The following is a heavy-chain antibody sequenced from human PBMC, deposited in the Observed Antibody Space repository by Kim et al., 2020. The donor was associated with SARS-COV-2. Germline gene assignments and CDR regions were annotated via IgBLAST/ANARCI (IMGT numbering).Heavy chain of an antibody. CDR3: TSVPGIALVVLVAFY. V-gene: IGHV3-73*01. J-gene: IGHJ3*02. CDR1: GFTFSGSA. D-gene: IGHD1-1*01. Sequence: GGSLRLSCAASGFTFSGSAMHWVRQASGKWLEGVGRISSKAHSYATAYASSVTGRFSISRDDSNNTAYLQMNLLKTSDTAAYACTSVPGIALVVLVAFY. CDR2: ISSKAHSYAT.